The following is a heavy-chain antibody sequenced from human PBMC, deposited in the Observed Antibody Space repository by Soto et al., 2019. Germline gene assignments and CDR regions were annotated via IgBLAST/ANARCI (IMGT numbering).Heavy chain of an antibody. V-gene: IGHV3-20*01. J-gene: IGHJ5*02. Sequence: GGSLRLSCAASGFTFDDYGMSWVRQAPGKGLEWVSGINWNGGSTGYADSVKGRFAISRDNAKNSLYLQMNSLRAEDTALYHCARDSLRGYDFWSGYPDPNWFDPWGQGTLVTVSS. D-gene: IGHD3-3*01. CDR1: GFTFDDYG. CDR3: ARDSLRGYDFWSGYPDPNWFDP. CDR2: INWNGGST.